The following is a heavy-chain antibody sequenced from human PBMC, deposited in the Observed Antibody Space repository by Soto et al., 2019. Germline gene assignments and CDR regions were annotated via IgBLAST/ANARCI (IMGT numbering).Heavy chain of an antibody. CDR3: AREEGYCNGGPCYRGAFDF. D-gene: IGHD2-15*01. V-gene: IGHV3-21*02. J-gene: IGHJ3*01. Sequence: EVQLVESGGGLVKPGGSPRLSCAASGFTFSDYSMLWVRQAPGKGLEWLAFIGNSNNPTFYADSVRGRFTISRDNSKNSVYLQMNSLREEDTAVYFCAREEGYCNGGPCYRGAFDFWGQGTIVTVSS. CDR1: GFTFSDYS. CDR2: IGNSNNPT.